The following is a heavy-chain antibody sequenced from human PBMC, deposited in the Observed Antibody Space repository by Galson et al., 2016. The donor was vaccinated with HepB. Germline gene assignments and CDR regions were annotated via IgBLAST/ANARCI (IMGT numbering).Heavy chain of an antibody. J-gene: IGHJ5*02. D-gene: IGHD2-15*01. CDR1: GFTFASYY. V-gene: IGHV1-46*01. CDR2: LNPSGGRP. CDR3: AREGVEARWFDP. Sequence: SLKLSCAASGFTFASYYMHWLPPAPRQGSPWLATLNPSGGRPRHAATFQGRVTMTRDTSTSTDYMEYTSLTSEDRAVYYCAREGVEARWFDPWRQGTLFTVSS.